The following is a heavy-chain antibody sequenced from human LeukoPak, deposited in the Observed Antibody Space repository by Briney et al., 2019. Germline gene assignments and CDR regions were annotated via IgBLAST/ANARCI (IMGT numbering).Heavy chain of an antibody. CDR3: ARLGGAYVWQQLEGWFDP. J-gene: IGHJ5*02. V-gene: IGHV5-51*01. CDR2: IYPGDSDT. CDR1: GYSFTSYW. D-gene: IGHD6-13*01. Sequence: GESLKISCKGSGYSFTSYWIGWVGQMPGKGLEWMGIIYPGDSDTRYSPSFQGQVTISADKSISTAYLQWSSLKASDTAMYYCARLGGAYVWQQLEGWFDPWGQGTLVTVSS.